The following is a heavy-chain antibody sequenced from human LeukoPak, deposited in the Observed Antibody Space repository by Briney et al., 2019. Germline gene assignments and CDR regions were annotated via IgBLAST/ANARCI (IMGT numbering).Heavy chain of an antibody. CDR2: ITHTGSKT. V-gene: IGHV3-7*01. J-gene: IGHJ3*02. CDR1: GFTFSIYW. Sequence: PGGSPRLSCAASGFTFSIYWMTWVRQAPGKGLGSEANITHTGSKTNYVDPVEVRFTISRDNSKNSLYLQMSRQRVEDTAVYYCARYTTCDNTDIAYDSSDIWGRGTMVTVSS. D-gene: IGHD2-15*01. CDR3: ARYTTCDNTDIAYDSSDI.